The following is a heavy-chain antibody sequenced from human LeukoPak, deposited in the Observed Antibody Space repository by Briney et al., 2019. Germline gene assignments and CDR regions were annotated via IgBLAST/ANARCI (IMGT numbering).Heavy chain of an antibody. Sequence: GGSLRLSCAASGFNFIDHYMTWIRQSAGRGLEWLSYISLRGTYFNYADSVRGRFTIYRDDAHNSIYMQLNSLRDEDTAVYYCTRDPRIIDVWGQGTMVTVSS. V-gene: IGHV3-11*01. CDR2: ISLRGTYF. CDR1: GFNFIDHY. CDR3: TRDPRIIDV. D-gene: IGHD2-15*01. J-gene: IGHJ3*01.